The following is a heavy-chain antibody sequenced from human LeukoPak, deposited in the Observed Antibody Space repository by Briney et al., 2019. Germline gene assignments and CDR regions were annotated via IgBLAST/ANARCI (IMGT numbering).Heavy chain of an antibody. J-gene: IGHJ4*02. CDR3: ARTLAYAPSYFDY. CDR1: GGSISSYY. V-gene: IGHV4-59*01. Sequence: SETLSLTCTVSGGSISSYYGSWIRQPPGKGPEWIGYIYYSGSTNYNPSLKSRVTISVDTSKNQFSLKLSSVTAADTAVYYCARTLAYAPSYFDYWGQGTLVTVSS. CDR2: IYYSGST. D-gene: IGHD3-16*01.